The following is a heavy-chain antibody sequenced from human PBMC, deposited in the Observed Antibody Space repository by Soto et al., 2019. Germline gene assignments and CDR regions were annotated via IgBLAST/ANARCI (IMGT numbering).Heavy chain of an antibody. D-gene: IGHD2-8*01. CDR2: MDPNSGNT. Sequence: ASVKVSCKASGYTFTSYDLHWVRQATGEGLEWMGWMDPNSGNTGYAQKFQGRVTMTRNTYISTAYTELSSLRSEATAVYYCARGGLSASDIVLMVYAHTPLYYYYGMDVWGQGPTVTVSS. V-gene: IGHV1-8*01. CDR1: GYTFTSYD. CDR3: ARGGLSASDIVLMVYAHTPLYYYYGMDV. J-gene: IGHJ6*02.